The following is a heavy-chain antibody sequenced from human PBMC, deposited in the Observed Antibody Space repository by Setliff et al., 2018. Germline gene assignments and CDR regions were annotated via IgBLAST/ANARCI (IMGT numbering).Heavy chain of an antibody. D-gene: IGHD2-21*01. CDR3: ARHTAVNISPSGLGYWYIDV. J-gene: IGHJ6*03. V-gene: IGHV4-30-4*08. Sequence: SETLSLTCTVSGGSINSGDYFWSWFRQLPGKGLEWIGYIYYTGSTHYNPSPKSRLTMSVDTSKNQFSLNLKSVAAADTAIYYCARHTAVNISPSGLGYWYIDVWAGGTPVTVSS. CDR1: GGSINSGDYF. CDR2: IYYTGST.